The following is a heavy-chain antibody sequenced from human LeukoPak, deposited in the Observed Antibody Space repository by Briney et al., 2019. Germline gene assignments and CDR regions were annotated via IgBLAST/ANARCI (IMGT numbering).Heavy chain of an antibody. J-gene: IGHJ4*02. CDR3: ARTPPYYFDY. CDR1: GFTFSSYG. V-gene: IGHV3-30*03. Sequence: GGSLRLSCAASGFTFSSYGMHWVRQAPGKGLEWVAVISYDGSNKYYADSVKGRFTISRDNAKNSLYLQMNSLRAEDTAVYYCARTPPYYFDYWGQGTLVTVSS. CDR2: ISYDGSNK.